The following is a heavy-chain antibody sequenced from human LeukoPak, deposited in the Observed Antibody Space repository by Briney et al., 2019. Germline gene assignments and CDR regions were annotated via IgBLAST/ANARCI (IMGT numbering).Heavy chain of an antibody. CDR1: GGSISSYY. CDR3: ARDHYGSGSYYKESGY. CDR2: IYTSGST. D-gene: IGHD3-10*01. J-gene: IGHJ4*02. V-gene: IGHV4-4*07. Sequence: SETLSLTCTVSGGSISSYYWSWIRQPAGKGLEWIGRIYTSGSTNYNPSLKSRVTISVDTSKNQFSLKLRFVTAADTAVYYCARDHYGSGSYYKESGYWGQGTLVTVSS.